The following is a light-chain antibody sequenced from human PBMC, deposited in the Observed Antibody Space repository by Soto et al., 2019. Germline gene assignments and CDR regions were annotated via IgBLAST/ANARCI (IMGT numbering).Light chain of an antibody. CDR1: TLGSKY. CDR2: YDT. J-gene: IGLJ1*01. V-gene: IGLV3-1*01. Sequence: SYELTQPPSVSVSPGQTASFTCSGDTLGSKYACWYQQKPGQSPVLVIYYDTKRPSEIPERFSGSNSGNTATLIISGTQTMNEADYYCQAWDNSTGIFGTGTKLTVL. CDR3: QAWDNSTGI.